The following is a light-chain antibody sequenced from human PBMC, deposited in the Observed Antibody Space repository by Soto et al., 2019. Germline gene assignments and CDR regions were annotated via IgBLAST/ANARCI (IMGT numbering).Light chain of an antibody. CDR1: NTDLGVYGY. J-gene: IGLJ1*01. V-gene: IGLV2-14*01. Sequence: LAQPPSVSGPFGQSITISCSGPNTDLGVYGYVSWYQHQPGKAAKLLIYDVNNRPSGISDRFSGSKSGDTASLTISGLQAEDEADYFCFSKISGFVYGFGTGTKVTVL. CDR3: FSKISGFVYG. CDR2: DVN.